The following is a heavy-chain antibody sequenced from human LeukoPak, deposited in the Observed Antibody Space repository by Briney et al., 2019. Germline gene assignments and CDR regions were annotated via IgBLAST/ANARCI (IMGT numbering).Heavy chain of an antibody. J-gene: IGHJ4*02. V-gene: IGHV3-33*01. CDR2: IWYDGSNK. Sequence: GGSLRLSCAASGFTFSSYGMHWVRQAPGKGLEWVAVIWYDGSNKYYADSVKGRFTISRDNSKNTLYLQMNSLRAEDTAVYYCARDGRKGSSGWFFDYWGQGTLVTVSS. D-gene: IGHD6-19*01. CDR1: GFTFSSYG. CDR3: ARDGRKGSSGWFFDY.